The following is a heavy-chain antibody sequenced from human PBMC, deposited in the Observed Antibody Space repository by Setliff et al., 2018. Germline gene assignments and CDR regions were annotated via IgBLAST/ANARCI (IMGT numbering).Heavy chain of an antibody. J-gene: IGHJ6*02. Sequence: ETLSLTCTVSGGSISSDSDYWSWVRQVPGKGLVWVARINGDGSVANYAEAVKGRFTITRDNAKNTLSLQMNTLKAEDTAVYYCPRDIVVFTDIDYYYYGMDVWGQGTAVTVSS. CDR3: PRDIVVFTDIDYYYYGMDV. D-gene: IGHD2-21*01. CDR1: GGSISSDSDY. V-gene: IGHV3-74*01. CDR2: INGDGSVA.